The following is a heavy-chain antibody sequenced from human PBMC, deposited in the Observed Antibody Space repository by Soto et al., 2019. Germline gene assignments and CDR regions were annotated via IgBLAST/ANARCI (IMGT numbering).Heavy chain of an antibody. CDR3: ARRGGNSVAYYYYGMDV. D-gene: IGHD2-21*02. CDR2: IYPGDSDT. Sequence: PGESLKISCKGSGYSFTSYWIGWVRQMPGKGLEWMGIIYPGDSDTRYSPSFQGQVTISADKSISTAYLQWSSLKASDTAMYYCARRGGNSVAYYYYGMDVWGQGTTVTVSS. V-gene: IGHV5-51*01. CDR1: GYSFTSYW. J-gene: IGHJ6*02.